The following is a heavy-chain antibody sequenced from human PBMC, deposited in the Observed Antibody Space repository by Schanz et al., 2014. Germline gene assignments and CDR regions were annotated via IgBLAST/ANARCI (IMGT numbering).Heavy chain of an antibody. CDR2: IFTDGRT. Sequence: EVQLVESGGGLVQPGGSLRLSCAASGFAVDNYYMSCVRQAPGRGLEWVSIIFTDGRTYYADSVKGRFTISRDSSKNTLLLQMNSLRTEDTAVYYCARLDPYCRSGTCSRAFDFWGQGTLVTVSS. CDR1: GFAVDNYY. D-gene: IGHD2-15*01. V-gene: IGHV3-66*02. J-gene: IGHJ4*02. CDR3: ARLDPYCRSGTCSRAFDF.